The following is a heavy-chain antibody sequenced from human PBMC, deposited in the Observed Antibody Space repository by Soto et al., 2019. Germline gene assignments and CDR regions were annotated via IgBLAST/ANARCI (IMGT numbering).Heavy chain of an antibody. CDR2: VDSDGRGT. CDR3: GTVFEH. Sequence: EVQLVESGGGSVQPGGSLRLSCVASGITFTNYWMHWVRQVPGKGLVWVARVDSDGRGTSYADFVKGRFTISRDNAKNTLYLQMNSLRVEDTAMYYCGTVFEHWGQGRPVTVSS. J-gene: IGHJ4*02. V-gene: IGHV3-74*01. CDR1: GITFTNYW.